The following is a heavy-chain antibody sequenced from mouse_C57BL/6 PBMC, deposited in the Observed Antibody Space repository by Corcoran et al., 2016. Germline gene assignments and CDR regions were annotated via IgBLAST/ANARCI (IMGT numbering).Heavy chain of an antibody. V-gene: IGHV1-80*01. Sequence: QVQLQQTGAELVKPGASVKISCKDSGYAFSSYWMNWVKQRPGKGLEWIGQIYPGDGDTNYNGKFKGKATLTADKSSSTAYMQLSSLTSEDSAVYFCAREDGYPYYFDYGGQGTTLTVSS. CDR2: IYPGDGDT. J-gene: IGHJ2*01. CDR1: GYAFSSYW. D-gene: IGHD2-3*01. CDR3: AREDGYPYYFDY.